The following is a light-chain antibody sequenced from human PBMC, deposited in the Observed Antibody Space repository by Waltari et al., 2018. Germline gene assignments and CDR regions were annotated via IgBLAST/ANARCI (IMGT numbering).Light chain of an antibody. Sequence: SFVLTQPPSVSVAPGQTASITCGGNNIATKSVQWYQQKPGPAPVLVVYNDSDRPSGIPERFSGSNSGNTATLTISRVEAGDEADYYCQVWDTTADLAIFGGGTKLTVL. J-gene: IGLJ2*01. CDR2: NDS. V-gene: IGLV3-21*02. CDR3: QVWDTTADLAI. CDR1: NIATKS.